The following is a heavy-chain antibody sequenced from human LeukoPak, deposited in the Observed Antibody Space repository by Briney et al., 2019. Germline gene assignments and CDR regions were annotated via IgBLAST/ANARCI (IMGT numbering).Heavy chain of an antibody. D-gene: IGHD3-22*01. CDR1: GGSLSTHH. CDR3: ARGYDSSAYYPFNY. V-gene: IGHV4-59*11. J-gene: IGHJ4*02. Sequence: SETLSLTCVVSGGSLSTHHWSWIRQSPGRGLEWIGYIFDSGSTNYNPSLKSRVTISVDTSKNQFSLMLSSVTAADTAVYYCARGYDSSAYYPFNYWGQGTLVTVSS. CDR2: IFDSGST.